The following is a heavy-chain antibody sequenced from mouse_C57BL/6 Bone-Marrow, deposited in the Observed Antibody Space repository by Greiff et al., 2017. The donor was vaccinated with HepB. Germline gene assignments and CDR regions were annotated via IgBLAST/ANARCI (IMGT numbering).Heavy chain of an antibody. CDR2: IRNKANGYTT. Sequence: EVHLVESGGGLVQPGGSLSLSCAASGFTFTDYYMSWVRQPPGKALEWLGFIRNKANGYTTEYSASVKGRFTISRDNSQSILYLQMNALRAEDSATYYCVHLYYYAMDYWGQGTSDTVSS. CDR1: GFTFTDYY. V-gene: IGHV7-3*01. CDR3: VHLYYYAMDY. J-gene: IGHJ4*01.